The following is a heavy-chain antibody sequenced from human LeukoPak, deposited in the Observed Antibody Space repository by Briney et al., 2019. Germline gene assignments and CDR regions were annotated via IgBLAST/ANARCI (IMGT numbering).Heavy chain of an antibody. CDR1: GFTFSNAW. V-gene: IGHV3-15*01. D-gene: IGHD6-19*01. J-gene: IGHJ4*02. Sequence: AGGSLRLSCAASGFTFSNAWMNWVRQAPGQGLEWVGRIKSKTDGGTTDYAAPVKGRFTISRDESKNTLFLQMNSLRTEDTAVYYCATEWEEFSSGWFTYWGQGTLVTVSS. CDR2: IKSKTDGGTT. CDR3: ATEWEEFSSGWFTY.